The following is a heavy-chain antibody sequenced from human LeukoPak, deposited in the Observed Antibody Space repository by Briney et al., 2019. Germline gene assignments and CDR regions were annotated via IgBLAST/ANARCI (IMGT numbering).Heavy chain of an antibody. V-gene: IGHV4-61*01. J-gene: IGHJ4*02. Sequence: PSQTLSLTCTVSGGSISSGSYYWSWIRQPPGKGLEWIGYIYYSGSTNYNPSLKSRVTISVDTSKNQFSLKLSSVTAADTAVYYCARHTQGRPYSGSYYFDYWGQGTLVTVSS. CDR3: ARHTQGRPYSGSYYFDY. CDR2: IYYSGST. D-gene: IGHD1-26*01. CDR1: GGSISSGSYY.